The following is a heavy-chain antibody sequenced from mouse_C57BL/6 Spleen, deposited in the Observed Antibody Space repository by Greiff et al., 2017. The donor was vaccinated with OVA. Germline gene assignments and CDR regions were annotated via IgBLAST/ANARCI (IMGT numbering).Heavy chain of an antibody. CDR1: GFTFSDYG. D-gene: IGHD2-4*01. CDR3: ARQGAIYYDYFYAMDY. V-gene: IGHV5-17*01. CDR2: ISSGSSTI. J-gene: IGHJ4*01. Sequence: EVHLVESGGGLVKPGGSLKLSCAASGFTFSDYGMHWVRQAPEKGLEWVAYISSGSSTIYYADTVKGRFTISRDNAKNTLFLQMTSLRSEDTAMYYCARQGAIYYDYFYAMDYWGQGTSVTVSS.